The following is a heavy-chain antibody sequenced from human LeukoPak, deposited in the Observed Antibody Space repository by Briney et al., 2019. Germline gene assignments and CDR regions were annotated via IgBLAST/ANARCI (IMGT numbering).Heavy chain of an antibody. CDR3: ARTRIVYGSGSYYDY. Sequence: RPSETLSLTCAVYGGSFSGYYWSWIRQSPGKGLEWSGEINHSGSTNYNPSLKTRVTISVETSKNQFSLKLSSVTAADTAVYYCARTRIVYGSGSYYDYWGQGTLVTVSS. CDR2: INHSGST. J-gene: IGHJ4*02. D-gene: IGHD3-10*01. V-gene: IGHV4-34*01. CDR1: GGSFSGYY.